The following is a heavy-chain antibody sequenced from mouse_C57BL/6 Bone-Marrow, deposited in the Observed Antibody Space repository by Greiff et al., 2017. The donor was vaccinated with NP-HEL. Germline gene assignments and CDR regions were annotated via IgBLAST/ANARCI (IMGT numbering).Heavy chain of an antibody. CDR1: GYTFTSYG. CDR3: ARRIHYGSSSFDY. J-gene: IGHJ2*01. D-gene: IGHD1-1*01. Sequence: VKVVESGAELARPGASVKLSCKASGYTFTSYGISWVKQRTGQGLEWIGEIYPRSGNTYYNEKFKGKATLTADKSSGTAYIELRSLTSEDAAVYFCARRIHYGSSSFDYWGQGTTLTVSS. V-gene: IGHV1-81*01. CDR2: IYPRSGNT.